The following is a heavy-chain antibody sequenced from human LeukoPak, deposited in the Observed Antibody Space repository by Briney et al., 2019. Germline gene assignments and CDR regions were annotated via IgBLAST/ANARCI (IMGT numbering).Heavy chain of an antibody. CDR2: IRYGGSNK. V-gene: IGHV3-30*02. J-gene: IGHJ4*02. D-gene: IGHD3-16*01. CDR1: GFMFSSYG. Sequence: PGGSLRLSCAASGFMFSSYGMHWVRQAPGKGLEWVAFIRYGGSNKYYADSVKGRFTISRDNSKNTLYLQMNSLRAEDTAVYYCAKEGGRFRRLYYFDYWGQGTLVTVSS. CDR3: AKEGGRFRRLYYFDY.